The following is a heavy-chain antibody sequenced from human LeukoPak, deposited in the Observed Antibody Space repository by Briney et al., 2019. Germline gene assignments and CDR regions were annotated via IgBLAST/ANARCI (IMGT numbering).Heavy chain of an antibody. V-gene: IGHV3-30-3*01. Sequence: GGSLRLPCAASGFTFSSYAMHWVRQAPGKGLEWVAVISYDGSNKYYADSVKGRFTISRDNSKNTLYLQMNSLRAEDTAVYYCARDRGDCSGGSCYLYWYFDLWGRGTLVTVSS. CDR2: ISYDGSNK. CDR1: GFTFSSYA. CDR3: ARDRGDCSGGSCYLYWYFDL. D-gene: IGHD2-15*01. J-gene: IGHJ2*01.